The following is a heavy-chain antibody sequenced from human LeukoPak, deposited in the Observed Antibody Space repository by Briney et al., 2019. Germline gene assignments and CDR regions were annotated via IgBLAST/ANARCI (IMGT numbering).Heavy chain of an antibody. Sequence: ASVKVSCKASGYTFIDYHIHWVRQAPGQGLEWMGWINSKSGGRNYAQQFQGRVTMTRDTSITTAYMELSSLTSDDTAVYYCVRGDYGLGWGQGTLVTASS. CDR3: VRGDYGLG. CDR2: INSKSGGR. J-gene: IGHJ4*02. D-gene: IGHD4-17*01. V-gene: IGHV1-2*02. CDR1: GYTFIDYH.